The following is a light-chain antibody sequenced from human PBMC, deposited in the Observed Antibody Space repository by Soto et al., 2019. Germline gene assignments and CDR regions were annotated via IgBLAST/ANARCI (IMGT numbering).Light chain of an antibody. Sequence: EIGLTQSPGTLSLSPGERATLSCRASQSVRTNLAWYQHKPGQSPRLLIYGASNRATGFPARFSGSGSGTDFTLTIGSLEPEDFAVYYCQQRSYWPLTFGGGTKVDIK. CDR1: QSVRTN. V-gene: IGKV3-11*01. CDR3: QQRSYWPLT. J-gene: IGKJ4*01. CDR2: GAS.